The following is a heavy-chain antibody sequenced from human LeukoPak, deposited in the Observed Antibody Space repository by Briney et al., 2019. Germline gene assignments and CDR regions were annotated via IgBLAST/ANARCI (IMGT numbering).Heavy chain of an antibody. D-gene: IGHD3-10*01. CDR1: GGSISSSSYY. CDR2: IYYSGST. J-gene: IGHJ5*02. CDR3: ARRPVSMVRGLGWFDP. Sequence: PSETLSLTCTVSGGSISSSSYYWGWIRQPPGKGLEWIGSIYYSGSTYYTPSLKSRVTISVDTSKNQFSLKLSSVTAADTAVYYCARRPVSMVRGLGWFDPWGQGTLVTVSS. V-gene: IGHV4-39*01.